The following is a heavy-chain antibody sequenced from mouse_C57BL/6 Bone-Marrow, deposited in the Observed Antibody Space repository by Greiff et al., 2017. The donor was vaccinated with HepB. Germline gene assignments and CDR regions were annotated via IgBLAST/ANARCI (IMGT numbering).Heavy chain of an antibody. CDR2: IYPRSGNT. J-gene: IGHJ3*01. CDR1: GYTFTSYG. Sequence: VQLQQSGAELARPGASVKLSCKASGYTFTSYGISWVKQRTGQGLEWIGEIYPRSGNTYYNEKFKGKATLTADKSSSTAYMELRSLISEDSAVYFCARERGYYYGSRPWFAYWGQGTLVTVSA. V-gene: IGHV1-81*01. D-gene: IGHD1-1*01. CDR3: ARERGYYYGSRPWFAY.